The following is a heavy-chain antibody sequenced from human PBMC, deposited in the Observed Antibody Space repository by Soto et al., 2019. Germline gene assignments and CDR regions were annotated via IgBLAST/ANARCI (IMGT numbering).Heavy chain of an antibody. CDR1: GGSFSGYY. CDR2: INHSGST. J-gene: IGHJ6*02. Sequence: ASETLSLTCAVYGGSFSGYYWSWIRQPPGKGLEWIGEINHSGSTNYNPSLKSRVTISVDTSKNQFSLKLSSVTAADTAVYYCASGSSGWYLYYYYNGMDVLRQGTTVTVS. CDR3: ASGSSGWYLYYYYNGMDV. V-gene: IGHV4-34*01. D-gene: IGHD6-19*01.